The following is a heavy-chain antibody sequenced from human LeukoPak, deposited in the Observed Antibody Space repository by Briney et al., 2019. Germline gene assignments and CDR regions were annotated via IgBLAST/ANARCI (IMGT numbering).Heavy chain of an antibody. J-gene: IGHJ5*02. CDR1: GGSFSGYY. D-gene: IGHD2-2*01. Sequence: SETLSLTCAVYGGSFSGYYWSWIRQPPGKGLEWIGGINHSGSTNYNPSLKSRVTISVDTSKNQFSLKLSSVTAADTAVYYCARGVRGVVVVPAARIRFDPWGQGTLVTVSS. CDR3: ARGVRGVVVVPAARIRFDP. V-gene: IGHV4-34*01. CDR2: INHSGST.